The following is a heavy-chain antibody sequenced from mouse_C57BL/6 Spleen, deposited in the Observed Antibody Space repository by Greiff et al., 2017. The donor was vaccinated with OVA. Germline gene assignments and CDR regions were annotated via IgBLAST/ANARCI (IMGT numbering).Heavy chain of an antibody. CDR1: GYSITSGYY. Sequence: ESGPGLVKPSQSLSLTCSVTGYSITSGYYWNWIRQFPGNKLEWMGYISYDGSNNYNPSLKNRISITRDTSKNQFFLKLNSVTTEDTATYYCARTNGRKAMDYWGQGTSVTVSS. CDR2: ISYDGSN. CDR3: ARTNGRKAMDY. D-gene: IGHD1-1*01. V-gene: IGHV3-6*01. J-gene: IGHJ4*01.